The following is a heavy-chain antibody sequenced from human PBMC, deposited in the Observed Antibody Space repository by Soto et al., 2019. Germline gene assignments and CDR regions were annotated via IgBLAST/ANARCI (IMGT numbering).Heavy chain of an antibody. D-gene: IGHD3-22*01. V-gene: IGHV1-69*01. Sequence: SVKVSCKASGGTFSSYAISWVRQAPGQGLEWMGGIIPIFGTANYAQKFQGRVTITADESTSTAYMELSSLRSEDTAVYYCASPPYYYDSSGYPDAFDICGQGTMVTVS. CDR2: IIPIFGTA. CDR1: GGTFSSYA. J-gene: IGHJ3*02. CDR3: ASPPYYYDSSGYPDAFDI.